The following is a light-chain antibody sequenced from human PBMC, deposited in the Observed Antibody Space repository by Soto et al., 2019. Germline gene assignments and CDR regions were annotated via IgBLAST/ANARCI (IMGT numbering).Light chain of an antibody. J-gene: IGLJ3*02. CDR3: ATWDDSLNGPV. Sequence: QSVLTQPPSASGTPGQRVTISCSGSSSNIASNTVNWYQHLPGAAPKLLIYTNNQRPSGVSDRFSGSRSGTSASLAISGLQSEDEADYYCATWDDSLNGPVFGGGTKVTVL. V-gene: IGLV1-44*01. CDR1: SSNIASNT. CDR2: TNN.